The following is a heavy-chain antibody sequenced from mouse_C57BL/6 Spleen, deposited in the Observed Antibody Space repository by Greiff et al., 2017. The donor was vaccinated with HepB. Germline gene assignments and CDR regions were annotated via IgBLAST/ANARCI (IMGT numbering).Heavy chain of an antibody. D-gene: IGHD1-1*01. J-gene: IGHJ4*01. CDR3: ASSYYYGSSYYDMDY. CDR1: GYAFTNYL. Sequence: QVQLKESGAELVRPGTSVKVSCKASGYAFTNYLIEWVKQRPGQGLEWIGVINPGSGGTNYKEKFKGKATLTADKSSSTAYMQLSSLTSEDSSVYCCASSYYYGSSYYDMDYWGQGTSVTVSS. V-gene: IGHV1-54*01. CDR2: INPGSGGT.